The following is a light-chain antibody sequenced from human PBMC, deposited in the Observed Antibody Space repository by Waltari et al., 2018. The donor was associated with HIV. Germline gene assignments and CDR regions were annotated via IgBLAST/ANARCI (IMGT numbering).Light chain of an antibody. J-gene: IGLJ3*02. CDR1: SSTIGTNA. Sequence: QSVLTQPPSASGTPGQRVTIPCSGSSSTIGTNAVNWYQQLPGTAPKLLIYKSNERSSGVPDRFSASKSGASASLAISGLQSEDEAVYYCAAWDDSLNEVFGGGTKLTVL. CDR3: AAWDDSLNEV. CDR2: KSN. V-gene: IGLV1-44*01.